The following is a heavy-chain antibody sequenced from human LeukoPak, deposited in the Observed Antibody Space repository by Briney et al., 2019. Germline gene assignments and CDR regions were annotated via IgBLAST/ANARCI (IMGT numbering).Heavy chain of an antibody. D-gene: IGHD3-22*01. Sequence: GGSLRLSCSASGFPFSSYAMHWVRQAPGKGLEYVSAISDSGGSTYYADSVKGRFTISRDNSKNTLYLQMSSLRAEDTAVYFCARVPRYSSGYYEAFDYWGQGTLVTVSS. CDR3: ARVPRYSSGYYEAFDY. J-gene: IGHJ4*02. V-gene: IGHV3-64D*09. CDR1: GFPFSSYA. CDR2: ISDSGGST.